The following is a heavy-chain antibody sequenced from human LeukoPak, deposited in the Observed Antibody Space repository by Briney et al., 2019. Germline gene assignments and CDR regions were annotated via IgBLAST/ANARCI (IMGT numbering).Heavy chain of an antibody. CDR1: GGTFSSYA. CDR2: IIPIFGTA. J-gene: IGHJ6*02. V-gene: IGHV1-69*13. CDR3: AGGSSTSTTKYYYYYGMDV. Sequence: SVKVSCKASGGTFSSYAISWVRQAPGQGLEWMGGIIPIFGTANYAQKFQGRVTITADESTSTAYMEMSSLRSEDTAVYYCAGGSSTSTTKYYYYYGMDVWGQGTTVTVSS. D-gene: IGHD2-2*01.